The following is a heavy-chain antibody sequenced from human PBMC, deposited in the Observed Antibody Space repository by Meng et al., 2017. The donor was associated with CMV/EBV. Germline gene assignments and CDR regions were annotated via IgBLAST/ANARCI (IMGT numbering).Heavy chain of an antibody. Sequence: CKASGYTFTSYDINWVRQATGQGLEWMGWMNPNSGNTGYAQKFQGRVTMTRNTSISTAYMELSSLRSEDAAVYYCAREWGSSTNWFDPWGQGTLVTVSS. V-gene: IGHV1-8*01. J-gene: IGHJ5*02. CDR3: AREWGSSTNWFDP. CDR2: MNPNSGNT. D-gene: IGHD6-13*01. CDR1: GYTFTSYD.